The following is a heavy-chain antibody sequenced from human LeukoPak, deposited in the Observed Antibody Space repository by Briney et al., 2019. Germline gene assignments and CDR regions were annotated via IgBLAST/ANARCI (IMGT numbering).Heavy chain of an antibody. CDR1: GYIFTSYG. CDR3: ARDIAARSQVFWFDP. J-gene: IGHJ5*02. CDR2: ISAYNGNT. Sequence: ASVKVSCKTSGYIFTSYGISWVRQAPGQGLEWMGWISAYNGNTNYAQKLQGRVTMTTDTSTSTAYMELRSLRSDDTAVYYCARDIAARSQVFWFDPWGQGTLVTVSS. D-gene: IGHD6-6*01. V-gene: IGHV1-18*01.